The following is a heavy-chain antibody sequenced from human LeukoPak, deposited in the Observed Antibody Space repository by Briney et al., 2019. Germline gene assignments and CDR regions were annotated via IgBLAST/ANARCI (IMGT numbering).Heavy chain of an antibody. CDR1: GFTFSSYW. D-gene: IGHD6-13*01. J-gene: IGHJ4*02. Sequence: GGSLRLSCADSGFTFSSYWMSWVRQAPGKGLEWVANIKQDGSEKYYVDSVKGRFTISRDNAKNSLYLQMNSLRAEDTAVYYCARDRAGDKKYFDCWGQGTLVTVSS. CDR2: IKQDGSEK. V-gene: IGHV3-7*01. CDR3: ARDRAGDKKYFDC.